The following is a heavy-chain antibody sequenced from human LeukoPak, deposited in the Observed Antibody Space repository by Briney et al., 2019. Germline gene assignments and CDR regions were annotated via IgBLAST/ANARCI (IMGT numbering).Heavy chain of an antibody. Sequence: ASVKVSCKASGYTFTGYYMHWVRQAPGQGLEWMGWINPNSGGTNYAQKFQGRVTMTRDTSISTAYMELSRLRSDDTAVYYCARGLSYYDSSAHMGEAFDIWGQGTMVTVSS. J-gene: IGHJ3*02. D-gene: IGHD3-22*01. CDR1: GYTFTGYY. CDR3: ARGLSYYDSSAHMGEAFDI. V-gene: IGHV1-2*02. CDR2: INPNSGGT.